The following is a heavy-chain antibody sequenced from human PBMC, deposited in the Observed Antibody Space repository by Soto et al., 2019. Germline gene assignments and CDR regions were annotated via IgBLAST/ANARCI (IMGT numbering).Heavy chain of an antibody. CDR1: GFSFTNYW. CDR3: ARIESIARNWFDP. CDR2: IDPVDSYA. J-gene: IGHJ5*02. D-gene: IGHD6-13*01. Sequence: PGESLKISCKGSGFSFTNYWISWVRQMPGKGLEWMGNIDPVDSYANYSPSFQGHVTFSVDTSISTAYLQWSSPKASDTAMYFCARIESIARNWFDPWGQGTLVTVSS. V-gene: IGHV5-10-1*01.